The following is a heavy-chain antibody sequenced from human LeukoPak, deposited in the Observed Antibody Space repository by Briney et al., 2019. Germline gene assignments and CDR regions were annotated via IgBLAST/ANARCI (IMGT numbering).Heavy chain of an antibody. D-gene: IGHD3-22*01. CDR1: GFTFDDYG. V-gene: IGHV3-20*04. CDR3: ARVRDSSGYLNAFDY. J-gene: IGHJ4*01. Sequence: PGGSLRLSCAASGFTFDDYGMSWVRQAPGKGLEWVSGINWNGGSTGYADSVKGRFTISRDNAKNSLYLQMNSLRAEDTALYYCARVRDSSGYLNAFDYWGQEPWSPSPQ. CDR2: INWNGGST.